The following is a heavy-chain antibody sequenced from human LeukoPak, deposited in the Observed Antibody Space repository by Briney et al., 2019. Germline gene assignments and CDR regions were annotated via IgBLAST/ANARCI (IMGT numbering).Heavy chain of an antibody. J-gene: IGHJ4*02. D-gene: IGHD2-2*01. Sequence: PSETLSLTCAVYGGSFSGYYWSWIRQPPGKGLEWIGEINHSGSTNYNPSLKSRVTISVDTSKNQFSLKLSSVTAADTAVYYCARDSKIGIVVVPAARAVDYWGQGTLVTVSS. CDR3: ARDSKIGIVVVPAARAVDY. CDR1: GGSFSGYY. CDR2: INHSGST. V-gene: IGHV4-34*01.